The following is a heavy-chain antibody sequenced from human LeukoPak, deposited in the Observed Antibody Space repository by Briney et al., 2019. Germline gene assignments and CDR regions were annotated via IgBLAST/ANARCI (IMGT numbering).Heavy chain of an antibody. Sequence: ASVKVSCKASGYTFTSYDINWVRQATGQGLECMGWMNPNSGNTGYAQKFQGRVTMTRTTSISTAYMELSSLRSEDTAVYYCALLGGIVVVPAARAFDYWGQGTLVTVSS. J-gene: IGHJ4*02. CDR2: MNPNSGNT. D-gene: IGHD2-2*01. CDR3: ALLGGIVVVPAARAFDY. V-gene: IGHV1-8*01. CDR1: GYTFTSYD.